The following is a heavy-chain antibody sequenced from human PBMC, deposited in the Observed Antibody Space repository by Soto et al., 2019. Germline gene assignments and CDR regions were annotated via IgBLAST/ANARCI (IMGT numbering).Heavy chain of an antibody. CDR1: GYTLNYYF. J-gene: IGHJ5*01. Sequence: QVHLVQSGAEVRKPGASVKVSCKASGYTLNYYFMHWVRQAPGQGLEYMGWINGGNGKTKYSQKFQGRGTMTTDTSTSTVYMDLRSLGSDDSAVYYCAREGSYGWYDCWGQGTLVTVSS. CDR2: INGGNGKT. V-gene: IGHV1-3*01. CDR3: AREGSYGWYDC. D-gene: IGHD2-15*01.